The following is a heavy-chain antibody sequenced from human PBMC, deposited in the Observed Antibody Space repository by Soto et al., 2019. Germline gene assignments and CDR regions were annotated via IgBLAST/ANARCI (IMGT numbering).Heavy chain of an antibody. CDR3: ARDGLRDTAMVRWPDYYYGMDV. CDR2: IIAYNGKT. CDR1: GGTFSSYT. D-gene: IGHD5-18*01. V-gene: IGHV1-18*01. Sequence: GASVKVSCKASGGTFSSYTISWVRQAPGQGLEWMGRIIAYNGKTNYAQKFQGRVTITTDTSTSTAYMELRSLRSDDTAVYYCARDGLRDTAMVRWPDYYYGMDVWGQGTTVTVSS. J-gene: IGHJ6*02.